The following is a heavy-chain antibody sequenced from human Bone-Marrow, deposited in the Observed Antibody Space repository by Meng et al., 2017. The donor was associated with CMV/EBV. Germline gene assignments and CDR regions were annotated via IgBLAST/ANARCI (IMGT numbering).Heavy chain of an antibody. V-gene: IGHV3-73*01. CDR3: TRPGIQQLLFDY. Sequence: GGSLRLSCATSGFTFSGFGIHWVRQASGKGLEWVGRIRSNANSYATAYAASVKGRFTISRDDSKNTAYRQMNSLKTEDTAVYYCTRPGIQQLLFDYWGQGPPVTVSS. J-gene: IGHJ4*02. CDR1: GFTFSGFG. CDR2: IRSNANSYAT. D-gene: IGHD6-13*01.